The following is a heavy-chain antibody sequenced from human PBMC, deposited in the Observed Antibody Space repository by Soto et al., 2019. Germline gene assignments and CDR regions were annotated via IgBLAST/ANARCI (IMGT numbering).Heavy chain of an antibody. D-gene: IGHD4-17*01. CDR3: VSPGDYDAFDI. CDR1: GFTFSSYG. Sequence: LXLSFAASGFTFSSYGMHWVRQAPGKGLEWVAVIWYDGSNKYYADSVKGRFTISRDNSKNTLYLQMNSLRAEDTAVYYCVSPGDYDAFDIWGQATMVSVS. V-gene: IGHV3-33*01. CDR2: IWYDGSNK. J-gene: IGHJ3*02.